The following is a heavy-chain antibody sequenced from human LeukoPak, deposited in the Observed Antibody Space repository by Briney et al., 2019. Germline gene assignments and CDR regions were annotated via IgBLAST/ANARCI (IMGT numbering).Heavy chain of an antibody. J-gene: IGHJ5*02. CDR2: IIPIFGTA. V-gene: IGHV1-69*13. D-gene: IGHD6-13*01. Sequence: SVKVSCKASGGTFSSYAISWVRQAPGQGLEWMGGIIPIFGTANYTQKFQGRVTITADESTSTAYMELSSLRSEDTAVYYCARDADSSWSGSWFGPWGQGTLVTVSS. CDR3: ARDADSSWSGSWFGP. CDR1: GGTFSSYA.